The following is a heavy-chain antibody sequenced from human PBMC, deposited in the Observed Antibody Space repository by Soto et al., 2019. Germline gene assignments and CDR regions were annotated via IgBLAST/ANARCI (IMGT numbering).Heavy chain of an antibody. CDR2: ISAINTGT. CDR1: GFTFSNFP. CDR3: ARREAVAGANDY. V-gene: IGHV3-23*01. D-gene: IGHD6-19*01. Sequence: GGSLRLSCAASGFTFSNFPMSWVRQAPGKGLECVSVISAINTGTYYADSVKGRFTISRDNSKNTLYLQMNSLRAEDTAIYFCARREAVAGANDYWGQGTLVTVSS. J-gene: IGHJ4*02.